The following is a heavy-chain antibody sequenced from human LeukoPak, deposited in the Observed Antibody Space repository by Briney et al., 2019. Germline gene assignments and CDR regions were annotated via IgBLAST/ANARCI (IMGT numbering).Heavy chain of an antibody. D-gene: IGHD2-8*01. CDR1: GFTLSNYD. V-gene: IGHV3-30*02. Sequence: PGGSLRLSCAASGFTLSNYDIHWVRQAPGKGLEWVACIRYDGTNKYYADSVKGRFTISRDNSKNTLYLQMNSLRAEDTAVYYCAKEGHTRMAPYFQHWGQGTLVTVSS. CDR3: AKEGHTRMAPYFQH. CDR2: IRYDGTNK. J-gene: IGHJ1*01.